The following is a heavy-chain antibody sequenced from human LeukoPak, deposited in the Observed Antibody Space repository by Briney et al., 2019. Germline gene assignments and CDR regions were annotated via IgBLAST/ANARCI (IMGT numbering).Heavy chain of an antibody. CDR2: IYYSGST. V-gene: IGHV4-61*01. CDR3: ARALVVPAAMDWFDP. J-gene: IGHJ5*02. Sequence: PSETLSLTCTVSGGSVSSGSYYWSWIRQPPGKGLEWIGYIYYSGSTNYNPSLKSRVTISVDTSKNQFSLKLSSVTAADTAVYYCARALVVPAAMDWFDPWGQGTLVTVSS. CDR1: GGSVSSGSYY. D-gene: IGHD2-2*01.